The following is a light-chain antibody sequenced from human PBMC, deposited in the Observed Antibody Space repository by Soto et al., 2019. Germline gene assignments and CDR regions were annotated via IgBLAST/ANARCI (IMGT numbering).Light chain of an antibody. V-gene: IGKV3-20*01. CDR2: GAS. CDR1: QSISSRS. Sequence: EIVLTQSPGTLSLSPGQRATLSCRASQSISSRSLAWYQQRPGQAPRLLIYGASSRATGVPDRFSGSGSGTDFTLTISRLEPEDFAVYYCQQFRDSRFTFGPGTKVDIK. J-gene: IGKJ3*01. CDR3: QQFRDSRFT.